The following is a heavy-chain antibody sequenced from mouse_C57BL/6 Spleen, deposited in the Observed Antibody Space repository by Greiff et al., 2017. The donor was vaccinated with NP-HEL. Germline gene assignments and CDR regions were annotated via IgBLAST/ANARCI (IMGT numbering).Heavy chain of an antibody. CDR2: IWSDGST. V-gene: IGHV2-6-1*01. Sequence: QVHVKQSGPGLVAPSQSLSITCTVSGFSLTSYGVHWVRQPPGKGLEWLVVIWSDGSTTYNSALKSRLSISKDNSKSQVFLKMNSLQTDDTAMYYCARHDSSGPFYAMDYWGQGTSVTVSS. D-gene: IGHD3-2*02. CDR1: GFSLTSYG. J-gene: IGHJ4*01. CDR3: ARHDSSGPFYAMDY.